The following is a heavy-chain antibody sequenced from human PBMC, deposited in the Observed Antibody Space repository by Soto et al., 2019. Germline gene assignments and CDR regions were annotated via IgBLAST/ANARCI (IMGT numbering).Heavy chain of an antibody. V-gene: IGHV1-24*01. D-gene: IGHD3-10*01. CDR2: FDPEDGET. CDR3: ATRDVLLWFGELFWGMDV. CDR1: GYTLTELS. J-gene: IGHJ6*02. Sequence: QVQLVQSGAEVKKPGASVKVSCKVSGYTLTELSMHWVRQAPGKGLEWMGGFDPEDGETIYAQKLQGRVTMTEDTSTDTAYMELSSLRSEDTAVYYCATRDVLLWFGELFWGMDVWGQGTTVTVSS.